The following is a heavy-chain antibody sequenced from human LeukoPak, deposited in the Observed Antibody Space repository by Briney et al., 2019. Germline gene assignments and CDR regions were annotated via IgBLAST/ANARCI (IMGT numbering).Heavy chain of an antibody. CDR1: GFTFSSYA. CDR3: ATFYYGSGSYTIINKLDY. D-gene: IGHD3-10*01. Sequence: PGGSLRLSCAASGFTFSSYAMSWVRQAPGKGLEWVSAISGSGGSTYYADSVKGRFTISRDNSKNTLYLQMNSLRAEDTAVYYCATFYYGSGSYTIINKLDYWGQGTLVTVSS. V-gene: IGHV3-23*01. CDR2: ISGSGGST. J-gene: IGHJ4*02.